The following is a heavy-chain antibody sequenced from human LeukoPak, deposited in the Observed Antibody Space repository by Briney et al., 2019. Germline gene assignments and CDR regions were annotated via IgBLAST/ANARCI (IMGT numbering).Heavy chain of an antibody. J-gene: IGHJ5*02. CDR3: ARPPGIAAAWFDP. CDR1: GGSFSGYY. CDR2: INHSGST. Sequence: SETLSLTCAVYGGSFSGYYWSWIRQPPGKGLEWIGEINHSGSTNYNPSLKSRVTISVDTSKNQFFLKLSSVTAADTAVYYCARPPGIAAAWFDPWGQETLVTVSS. V-gene: IGHV4-34*01. D-gene: IGHD6-13*01.